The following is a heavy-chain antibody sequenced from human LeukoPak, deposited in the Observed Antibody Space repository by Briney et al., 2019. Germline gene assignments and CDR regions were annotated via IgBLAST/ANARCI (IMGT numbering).Heavy chain of an antibody. CDR1: GFTFSSYE. D-gene: IGHD3-22*01. CDR3: ARDNKYGGYI. Sequence: PGGSLRLSCAASGFTFSSYEMNWVRQAPGKGLEWVSYISSSGSTIYYADSVKGRFTISRDNSKNTLYLQMNSLRAEDTAVYYCARDNKYGGYIWGQGTLVTVSS. V-gene: IGHV3-48*03. J-gene: IGHJ4*02. CDR2: ISSSGSTI.